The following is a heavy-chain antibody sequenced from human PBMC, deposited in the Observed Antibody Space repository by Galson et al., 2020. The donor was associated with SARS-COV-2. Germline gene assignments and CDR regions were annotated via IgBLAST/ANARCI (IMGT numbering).Heavy chain of an antibody. J-gene: IGHJ6*03. CDR3: ARTQLRYFEWLLKTPAPGYMDV. V-gene: IGHV1-18*04. D-gene: IGHD3-9*01. CDR1: VYTFTRYG. CDR2: ISPYNGNT. Sequence: ASVNVSCKASVYTFTRYGLICVRQAPRQGLEWMGWISPYNGNTNYAQKLQGRFNLTTDTSTSTAYMERRSLRADDTAVYYCARTQLRYFEWLLKTPAPGYMDVWGKGTTVTVSS.